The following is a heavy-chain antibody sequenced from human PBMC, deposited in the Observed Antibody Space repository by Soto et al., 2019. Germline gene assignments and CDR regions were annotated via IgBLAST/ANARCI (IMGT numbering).Heavy chain of an antibody. J-gene: IGHJ4*02. V-gene: IGHV1-3*01. D-gene: IGHD2-15*01. Sequence: QVQLVQSVAEVKKPGASVKVSCKASGYTFTSYAMHWVRQAPGQRLEWMGWINAGNGNTKYSPKFQGRVTITRDTSASTAYMELSSLRSEDTAVYYCARGPGGPAGPGDSWGQGNLVTVSS. CDR1: GYTFTSYA. CDR3: ARGPGGPAGPGDS. CDR2: INAGNGNT.